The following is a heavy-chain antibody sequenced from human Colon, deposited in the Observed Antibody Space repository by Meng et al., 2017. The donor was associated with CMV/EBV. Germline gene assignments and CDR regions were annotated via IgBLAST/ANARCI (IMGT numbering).Heavy chain of an antibody. CDR2: VYYRGST. Sequence: GDSISSTTYYWVWIRQPPGKGLEWIGSVYYRGSTYPNPSLKSRLTMSVDTSKNQFSLRLTSVTAADTAVYYCARTSGNYPRRYFDSWGQGTLVTVSS. CDR3: ARTSGNYPRRYFDS. V-gene: IGHV4-39*07. D-gene: IGHD1-26*01. CDR1: GDSISSTTYY. J-gene: IGHJ4*02.